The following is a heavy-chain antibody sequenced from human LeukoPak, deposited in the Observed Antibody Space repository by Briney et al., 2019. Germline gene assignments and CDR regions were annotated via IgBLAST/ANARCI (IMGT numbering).Heavy chain of an antibody. V-gene: IGHV5-51*01. CDR3: ARSAAYSSGWFSIDY. J-gene: IGHJ4*02. D-gene: IGHD6-19*01. CDR1: GYTFTNYW. CDR2: IYPGDSDT. Sequence: GESLKISCKGSGYTFTNYWIGWVRRMAGKGLEWMGIIYPGDSDTRYSPSFQGQVTISADKSVSTAYLQWSSLKASDTAMYYCARSAAYSSGWFSIDYWGQGTLVTVSS.